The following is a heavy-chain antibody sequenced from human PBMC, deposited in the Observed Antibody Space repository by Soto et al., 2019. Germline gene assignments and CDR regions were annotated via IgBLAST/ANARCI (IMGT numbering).Heavy chain of an antibody. D-gene: IGHD3-22*01. V-gene: IGHV5-51*01. CDR3: ASQGRTYYYDSSGYYQNDYYGMDV. J-gene: IGHJ6*02. CDR1: GYSFTSYW. Sequence: GESLKISCKGSGYSFTSYWIGWVRQMPGKGLEWMGIIYPGDSDTRYSPSFQGQVTISADKSISTAYLQWSSLKASDTAMYYCASQGRTYYYDSSGYYQNDYYGMDVWGRGTTVTVSS. CDR2: IYPGDSDT.